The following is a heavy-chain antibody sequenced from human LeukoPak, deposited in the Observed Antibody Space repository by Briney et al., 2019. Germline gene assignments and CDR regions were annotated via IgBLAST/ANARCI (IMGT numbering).Heavy chain of an antibody. D-gene: IGHD1-26*01. CDR1: GYTFTNYD. CDR2: MNPNSGNT. J-gene: IGHJ5*02. CDR3: ARSLVVGATYPYH. Sequence: ASVKVSCKASGYTFTNYDINWVRQATGQGLEWMGWMNPNSGNTGYGQKFQGRVTITRNTSISTAYMELSSLRSVDTAVYYCARSLVVGATYPYHWGQGTLVTVSS. V-gene: IGHV1-8*03.